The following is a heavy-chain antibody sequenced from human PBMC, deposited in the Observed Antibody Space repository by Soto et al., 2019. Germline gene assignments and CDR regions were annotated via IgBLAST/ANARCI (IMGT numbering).Heavy chain of an antibody. Sequence: GGSLRLSCAASGFTFSSYGMSWVRQAPGKGLEWVSYISGRSTPIYYADSVKGRFTISRDNAKSSLYLQMNSLRDGDTAVYYWARARGRGRVDVFDIGGKGKMVPV. CDR2: ISGRSTPI. J-gene: IGHJ3*02. D-gene: IGHD3-10*01. V-gene: IGHV3-48*02. CDR1: GFTFSSYG. CDR3: ARARGRGRVDVFDI.